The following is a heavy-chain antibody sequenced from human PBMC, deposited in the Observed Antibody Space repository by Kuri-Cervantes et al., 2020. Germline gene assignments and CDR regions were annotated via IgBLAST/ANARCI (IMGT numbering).Heavy chain of an antibody. J-gene: IGHJ6*02. CDR3: ASGGEAVDPHNYYYYGMDV. CDR1: GYTFTSYD. Sequence: ASVKVSCKASGYTFTSYDINWVRQATGQGLEWMGIINPSGGSTSYAQKFQGRVTMTRDTSTSTVYMELSSLRSEDTAVYYCASGGEAVDPHNYYYYGMDVWGQGTTVTVSS. CDR2: INPSGGST. V-gene: IGHV1-46*01. D-gene: IGHD6-19*01.